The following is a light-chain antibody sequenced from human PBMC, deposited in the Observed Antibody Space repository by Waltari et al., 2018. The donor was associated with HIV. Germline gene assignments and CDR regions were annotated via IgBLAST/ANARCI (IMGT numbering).Light chain of an antibody. CDR1: SSDVGGYNY. V-gene: IGLV2-14*01. J-gene: IGLJ1*01. CDR3: SSYTSTSTGV. Sequence: SALTQPASVSGSPGQSITISCTGTSSDVGGYNYVSWYQQHPGKAPKFMIYEFSNRPSGVSKRFSGSKSGNTASLTISVLQAEDEADYYCSSYTSTSTGVFGTGTKVTVL. CDR2: EFS.